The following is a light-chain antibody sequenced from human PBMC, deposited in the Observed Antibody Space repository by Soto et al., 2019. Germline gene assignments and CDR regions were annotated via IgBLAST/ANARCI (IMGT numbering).Light chain of an antibody. Sequence: QSALTHPPAVAGTPGQSVPISSTGTNNELGIYVFVTWYQHHPGKAPRLIIYEVVQRASEVPARFSGAKSGNTASLTVSAPQAADEADHFCKSYGGSKTYLFGSGTKVTV. CDR3: KSYGGSKTYL. CDR1: NNELGIYVF. CDR2: EVV. V-gene: IGLV2-8*01. J-gene: IGLJ1*01.